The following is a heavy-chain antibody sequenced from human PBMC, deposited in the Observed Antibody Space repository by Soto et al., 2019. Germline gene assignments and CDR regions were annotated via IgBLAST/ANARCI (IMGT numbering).Heavy chain of an antibody. J-gene: IGHJ5*02. CDR2: IYPGGVNI. CDR1: GYSFTSHY. Sequence: ASVKVSCKAIGYSFTSHYMHWVRQAPGQGLEWMGTIYPGGVNIGYAQKFKGRVTMTKDTSTSTVYMELNSLTSEDTAVYYCARDHSSHDLYLWFDPWGQGTLVTVSS. V-gene: IGHV1-46*03. D-gene: IGHD1-1*01. CDR3: ARDHSSHDLYLWFDP.